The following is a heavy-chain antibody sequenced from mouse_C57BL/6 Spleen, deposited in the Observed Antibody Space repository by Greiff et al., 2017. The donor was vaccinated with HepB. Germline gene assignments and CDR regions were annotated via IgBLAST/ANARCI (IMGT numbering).Heavy chain of an antibody. D-gene: IGHD4-1*01. Sequence: EVKLVESGGGLVQPGGSMKLSCAASGFTFSDAWMDWVRQSPEKGLEWVAEIRNKANNHATYYAESVKGRFTISRDDSKSSVYLQMNSLRAEDTGIYYCTRRNWDGFFDYWGQGTTLTVSS. CDR2: IRNKANNHAT. J-gene: IGHJ2*01. CDR1: GFTFSDAW. CDR3: TRRNWDGFFDY. V-gene: IGHV6-6*01.